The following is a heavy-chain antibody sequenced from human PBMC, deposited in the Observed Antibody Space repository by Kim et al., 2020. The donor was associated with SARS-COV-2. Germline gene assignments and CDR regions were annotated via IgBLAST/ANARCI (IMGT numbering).Heavy chain of an antibody. D-gene: IGHD6-19*01. CDR3: AKLGRQWLVRRGYFDY. V-gene: IGHV3-23*01. Sequence: GGSLRLSCAASGFTFSSYAMSWVRQAPGKGLEWVSAISGSGGSTYYADSVKGRFTISRDNSKNTLYLQMNSLRAEDTAVYYCAKLGRQWLVRRGYFDYWGQGTLVTVSS. CDR1: GFTFSSYA. J-gene: IGHJ4*02. CDR2: ISGSGGST.